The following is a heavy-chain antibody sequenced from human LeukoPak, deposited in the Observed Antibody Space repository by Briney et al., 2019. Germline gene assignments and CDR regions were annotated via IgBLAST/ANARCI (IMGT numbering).Heavy chain of an antibody. D-gene: IGHD5-12*01. Sequence: SETLSLTCAVYGGSFSGYYWSWIRQPPGKGLEWIGEINHSGSTNYNPSLKSRVTISVDTSKNQFSLKLSSVTAADTAVYYCAGVTYSGYESDAFDIWGQGTMVTVSS. CDR1: GGSFSGYY. CDR2: INHSGST. J-gene: IGHJ3*02. V-gene: IGHV4-34*01. CDR3: AGVTYSGYESDAFDI.